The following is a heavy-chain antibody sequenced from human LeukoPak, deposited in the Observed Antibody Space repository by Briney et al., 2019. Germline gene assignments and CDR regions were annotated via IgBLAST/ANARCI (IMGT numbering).Heavy chain of an antibody. J-gene: IGHJ3*02. D-gene: IGHD3-22*01. Sequence: SETLSLTCAVYGGSFSGYYWSWIRQPPGKGLEWIGEINHSGSTNCNPSLKSRVTISVDTSKNQFSLKLSSVTAADTAVYYCARVYSSGYYYSAFDIWGQGTMVTVSS. V-gene: IGHV4-34*01. CDR2: INHSGST. CDR3: ARVYSSGYYYSAFDI. CDR1: GGSFSGYY.